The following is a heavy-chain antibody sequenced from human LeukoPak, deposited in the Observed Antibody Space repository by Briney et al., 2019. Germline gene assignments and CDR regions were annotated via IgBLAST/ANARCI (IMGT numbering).Heavy chain of an antibody. Sequence: SETLSLTCAVSGGSISSNSYYWGWIRQPPGKGLEWIGYVYYTGSTEYNPSLRSRVTISLDMSKQQFSLNLTSVTAADTAVYYCASNTGTVFDYWGQGALVTVSS. V-gene: IGHV4-61*05. J-gene: IGHJ4*02. D-gene: IGHD7-27*01. CDR3: ASNTGTVFDY. CDR1: GGSISSNSYY. CDR2: VYYTGST.